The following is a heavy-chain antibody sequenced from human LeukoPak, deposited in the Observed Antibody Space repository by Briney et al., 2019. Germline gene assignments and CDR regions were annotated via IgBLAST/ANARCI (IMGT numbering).Heavy chain of an antibody. CDR1: GGTFSSYA. Sequence: ASVKVSCKASGGTFSSYAISWVRQAPGQGLEWMGRIIPILGIANYAQKFQGRVTITADKSTSTAYMELSSLRSEGTAVYYCASGSTVTTDYWGQGTLVTVSS. J-gene: IGHJ4*02. D-gene: IGHD4-17*01. V-gene: IGHV1-69*04. CDR3: ASGSTVTTDY. CDR2: IIPILGIA.